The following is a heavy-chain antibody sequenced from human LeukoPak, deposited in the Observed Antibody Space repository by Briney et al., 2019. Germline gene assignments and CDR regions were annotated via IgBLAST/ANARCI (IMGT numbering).Heavy chain of an antibody. CDR2: ISGGGDRT. J-gene: IGHJ4*02. CDR3: AKGSDLWFGET. CDR1: GFTFDDYG. V-gene: IGHV3-23*01. D-gene: IGHD3-10*01. Sequence: GGSLRLSCAASGFTFDDYGMSWVRQAPGKGLEWVSVISGGGDRTYYADSVKGRFTISRDNSKSTLYLQMNSLRAEDSAVFYCAKGSDLWFGETWGQGTLVTVSS.